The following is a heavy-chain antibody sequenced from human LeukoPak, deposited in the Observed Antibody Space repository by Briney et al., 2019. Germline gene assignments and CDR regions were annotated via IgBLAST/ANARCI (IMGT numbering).Heavy chain of an antibody. CDR3: ARLIPVNCGGDCYSEIPDY. D-gene: IGHD2-21*02. Sequence: GESLKISCKGSGYSFTSYWIGWVRQMPGRGLEWMGIIYPGDSDTRYSPSFQGQVTISADKSISTAYLQWSSLKASDTAMYYCARLIPVNCGGDCYSEIPDYWGQGTLVTVSS. CDR1: GYSFTSYW. V-gene: IGHV5-51*01. J-gene: IGHJ4*02. CDR2: IYPGDSDT.